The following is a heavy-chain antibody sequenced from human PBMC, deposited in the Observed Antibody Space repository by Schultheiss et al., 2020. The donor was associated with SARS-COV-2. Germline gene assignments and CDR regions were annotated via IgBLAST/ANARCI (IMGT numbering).Heavy chain of an antibody. J-gene: IGHJ4*02. CDR1: GFTFSSYA. V-gene: IGHV3-23*01. Sequence: GGSLRLSCAASGFTFSSYAMSWVRQAPGKGLEWVSLISGDGGSTYYADSVKGRFTISRDNAKNSLYLQMNSLRAEDTAVYYCARHDYGDYVDYWGQGTLVTVSS. CDR2: ISGDGGST. CDR3: ARHDYGDYVDY. D-gene: IGHD4-17*01.